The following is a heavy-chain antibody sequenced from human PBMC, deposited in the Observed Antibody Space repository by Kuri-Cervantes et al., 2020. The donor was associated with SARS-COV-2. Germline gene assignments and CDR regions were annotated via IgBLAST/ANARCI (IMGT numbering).Heavy chain of an antibody. CDR2: IRYDGSNK. D-gene: IGHD6-6*01. V-gene: IGHV3-30*02. CDR1: GFTFSSYG. Sequence: GESLKISCAASGFTFSSYGMHWVRQAPGKGLEWVAFIRYDGSNKYYADSVKGRFTISRDNSKNTLYLQMNSLRAEDTAVYYCARDASPGIAARPAGLDYWGQGTLVTVSS. J-gene: IGHJ4*02. CDR3: ARDASPGIAARPAGLDY.